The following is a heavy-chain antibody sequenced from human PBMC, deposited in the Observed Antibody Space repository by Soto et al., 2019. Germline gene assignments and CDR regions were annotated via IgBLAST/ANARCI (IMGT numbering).Heavy chain of an antibody. CDR3: VKAEYYYDGSAYYPFDY. J-gene: IGHJ4*02. V-gene: IGHV3-23*01. CDR2: MTGSGDTT. D-gene: IGHD3-22*01. Sequence: GGSLKLSCAASGFTFSSYAMTWVRQAPGKGLEWVSVMTGSGDTTHYADSVKGRFTISRDNSKNTAYLQMSSLRPEDTAVYYCVKAEYYYDGSAYYPFDYWGQGRMVTVSS. CDR1: GFTFSSYA.